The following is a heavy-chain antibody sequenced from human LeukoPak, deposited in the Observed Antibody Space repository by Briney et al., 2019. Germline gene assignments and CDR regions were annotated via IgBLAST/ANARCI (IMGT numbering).Heavy chain of an antibody. CDR1: GGSISSGGYS. D-gene: IGHD6-19*01. CDR3: ARVGAVAGTECYFDY. CDR2: IYHSGST. Sequence: PSETLSLTCAVSGGSISSGGYSWSWIRQPPGKGLEWIGYIYHSGSTYYNPSPKSRVTISVDRSKNQFSLKLSSVTAADTAVYYCARVGAVAGTECYFDYWGQGTLVTVSP. V-gene: IGHV4-30-2*01. J-gene: IGHJ4*02.